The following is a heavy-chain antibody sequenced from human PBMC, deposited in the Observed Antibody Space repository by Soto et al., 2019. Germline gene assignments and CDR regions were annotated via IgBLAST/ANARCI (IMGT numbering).Heavy chain of an antibody. V-gene: IGHV1-8*01. Sequence: QVQLVQSGAEVKKPGASVKVSCKASGYTFTSYDINWVRQATGQGLEWMGWMNPNSGNTGYAQKLEGRVAMSRHAAIGPAYMELSSLRSEGTAVYYCAVDIVLVPAATSDYWGQGTLVTVSS. J-gene: IGHJ4*02. CDR1: GYTFTSYD. CDR3: AVDIVLVPAATSDY. D-gene: IGHD2-2*01. CDR2: MNPNSGNT.